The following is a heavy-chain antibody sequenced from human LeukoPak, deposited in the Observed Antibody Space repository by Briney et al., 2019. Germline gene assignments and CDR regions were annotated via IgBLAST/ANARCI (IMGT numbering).Heavy chain of an antibody. J-gene: IGHJ3*02. CDR2: ISGKNTI. CDR1: GFDFKTYE. V-gene: IGHV3-48*03. D-gene: IGHD3-10*01. CDR3: ASELWFGESSALDT. Sequence: GGSLRLSCAASGFDFKTYEMNWVRQAPGKGLEWISYISGKNTINYADSVKGRFTISRDNTKNSLYLQMNSLRAEDTAVYYCASELWFGESSALDTWGQGTVVTVSS.